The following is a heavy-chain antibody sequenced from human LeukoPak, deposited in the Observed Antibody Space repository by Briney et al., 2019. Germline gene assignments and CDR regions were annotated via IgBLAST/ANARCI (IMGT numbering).Heavy chain of an antibody. D-gene: IGHD5-12*01. CDR2: ISYDGSNK. CDR3: AKDRVAMIEDAFDI. CDR1: GFTFSSYG. Sequence: GGSLRLSCAASGFTFSSYGMHWVRQAPGKGLEWMAVISYDGSNKYYADSVKGRFTISRDNSKNTLYLQMNSLRAEDTAVYYCAKDRVAMIEDAFDIWGQGTMVTVSS. V-gene: IGHV3-30*18. J-gene: IGHJ3*02.